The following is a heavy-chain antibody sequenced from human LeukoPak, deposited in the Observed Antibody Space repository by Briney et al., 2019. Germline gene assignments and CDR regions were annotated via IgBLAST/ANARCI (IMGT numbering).Heavy chain of an antibody. CDR2: TYYRSKLYN. CDR3: ARAPRFRITMVRGVTKGPYYFDY. CDR1: GDSVSSNSAA. J-gene: IGHJ4*02. V-gene: IGHV6-1*01. Sequence: SQTLSLTCAISGDSVSSNSAAWNWIRQSPSRGLEWLGRTYYRSKLYNDYAVSVKSRITINPDTSKNQFSLQLSSVTAADTAVYYRARAPRFRITMVRGVTKGPYYFDYWGQGTLVTVSS. D-gene: IGHD3-10*01.